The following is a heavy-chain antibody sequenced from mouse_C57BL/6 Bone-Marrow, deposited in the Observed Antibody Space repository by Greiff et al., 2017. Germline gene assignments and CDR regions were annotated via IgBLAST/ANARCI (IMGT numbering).Heavy chain of an antibody. CDR1: GFTFSSYA. Sequence: EVQLVESGGGLVKPGGSLKLSCAASGFTFSSYAMSWVRQTPEKRLEWVATISDGGSYTYYPDNVKGRFTISRDNAKNNLYLQMSHLKSEDTAMYYCARVGSSGYVPYAMDYWGQGTSVTVSS. V-gene: IGHV5-4*01. D-gene: IGHD3-2*02. CDR3: ARVGSSGYVPYAMDY. CDR2: ISDGGSYT. J-gene: IGHJ4*01.